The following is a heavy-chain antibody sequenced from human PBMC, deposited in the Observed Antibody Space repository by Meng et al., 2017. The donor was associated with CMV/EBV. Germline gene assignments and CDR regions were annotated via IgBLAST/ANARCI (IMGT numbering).Heavy chain of an antibody. CDR3: ASYVAGDGGRGS. Sequence: QQGGPGPLKPSETLALASAVYVGSFSGYYWSWIRQPPRKRLDSIGEINHSGSTNYNPSLKSRVTISVDTFKNDFSLKLRSVTAADTAVYYCASYVAGDGGRGSWGQGVLVTVSS. D-gene: IGHD3-16*01. CDR1: VGSFSGYY. V-gene: IGHV4-34*01. J-gene: IGHJ5*02. CDR2: INHSGST.